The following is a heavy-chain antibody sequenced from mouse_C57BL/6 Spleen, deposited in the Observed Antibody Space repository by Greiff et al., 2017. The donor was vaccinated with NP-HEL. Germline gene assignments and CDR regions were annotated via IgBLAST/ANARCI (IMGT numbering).Heavy chain of an antibody. D-gene: IGHD1-1*01. CDR1: GYTFTSYW. CDR3: AREADFGSSFDY. Sequence: VQLQQPGPELVKPGASVKLSCKASGYTFTSYWMNWVKQRPRQGLEWIGNIYPSNGGTNYNEKFKSKATLTVDKSSSTAYMQLSSLTSVDSAVYYCAREADFGSSFDYWGQGTTLTVSS. V-gene: IGHV1-53*01. CDR2: IYPSNGGT. J-gene: IGHJ2*01.